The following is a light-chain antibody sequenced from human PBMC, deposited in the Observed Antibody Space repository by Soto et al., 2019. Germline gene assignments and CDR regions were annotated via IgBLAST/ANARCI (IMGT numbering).Light chain of an antibody. CDR2: KAS. J-gene: IGKJ2*01. V-gene: IGKV1-5*03. CDR1: QSISSW. CDR3: QQYNDSFPYT. Sequence: DIQMTQSPSTLSASVGDRVTITCRASQSISSWLAWYQQKPGTVPKLLIYKASTLESGVPSRFSGIRSGTEFTLTVSSLQPDDFATYYCQQYNDSFPYTFGQGTKLDIK.